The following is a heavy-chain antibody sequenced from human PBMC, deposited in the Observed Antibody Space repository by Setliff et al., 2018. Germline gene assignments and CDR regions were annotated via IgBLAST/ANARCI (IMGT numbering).Heavy chain of an antibody. V-gene: IGHV4-30-2*05. Sequence: TSETLSLTCAVSGVSISSNSCYWSWIRQPPGKGLEWIGYIQNSGGTNYNPSLLGRISISVDTSKMQFSLKLTSATAADTAVYFCATYVVGGGGRGYWGQGTLVTVSS. CDR2: IQNSGGT. D-gene: IGHD3-16*01. J-gene: IGHJ4*02. CDR3: ATYVVGGGGRGY. CDR1: GVSISSNSCY.